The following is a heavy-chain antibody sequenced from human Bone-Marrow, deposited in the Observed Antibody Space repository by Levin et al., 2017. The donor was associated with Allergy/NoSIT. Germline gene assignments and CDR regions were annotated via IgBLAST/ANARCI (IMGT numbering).Heavy chain of an antibody. D-gene: IGHD1-7*01. Sequence: ASVKVSCKVSGDTLSESSIHWVRQAPGKGLEWMGGFDPEEGETLYSQKFQGRVTMTEDTSTDTAYMELSSLRSEDTAVFYCTTLGNYYGAEYFHHWGQGTLVTVSS. V-gene: IGHV1-24*01. J-gene: IGHJ1*01. CDR2: FDPEEGET. CDR3: TTLGNYYGAEYFHH. CDR1: GDTLSESS.